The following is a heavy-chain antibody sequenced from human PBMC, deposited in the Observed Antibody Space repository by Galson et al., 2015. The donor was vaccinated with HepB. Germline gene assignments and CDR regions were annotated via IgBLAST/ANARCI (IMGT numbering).Heavy chain of an antibody. CDR2: ISGSGGGT. D-gene: IGHD2-2*01. CDR3: AKGVDYQLLFENWFDP. J-gene: IGHJ5*02. Sequence: SLRLSCAVSGLTFSRYTMTWVRQAPGKGLEWVSAISGSGGGTYYADSVKGRFTISRDNSKNTLYLQMNSLRAEDTAVYYCAKGVDYQLLFENWFDPWGQGTLVTVSS. CDR1: GLTFSRYT. V-gene: IGHV3-23*01.